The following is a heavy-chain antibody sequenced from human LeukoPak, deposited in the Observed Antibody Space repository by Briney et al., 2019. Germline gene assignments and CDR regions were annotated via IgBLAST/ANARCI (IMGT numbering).Heavy chain of an antibody. J-gene: IGHJ6*02. D-gene: IGHD2-8*01. V-gene: IGHV4-34*01. Sequence: PSETLSLTCAVYGGSFSGYYWSWIRQPPGKGLEWIGGINHSGSTNYNPSLKSRVTISVDTSKNQFSLKLSSVTAADTAVYYCARDLSDIVLMVYASGMDVWGQGTTVTVSS. CDR2: INHSGST. CDR1: GGSFSGYY. CDR3: ARDLSDIVLMVYASGMDV.